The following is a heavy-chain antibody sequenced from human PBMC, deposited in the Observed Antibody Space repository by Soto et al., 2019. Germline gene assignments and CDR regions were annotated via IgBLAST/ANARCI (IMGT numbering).Heavy chain of an antibody. J-gene: IGHJ6*03. CDR3: ARSYRRYCSGGSCYSYYYYYMDV. CDR2: IHYSGST. CDR1: GGSISSGDYY. D-gene: IGHD2-15*01. Sequence: TLSLTCTVSGGSISSGDYYWSWIRQPPGKGLEWIGYIHYSGSTNYNPSLKSRVTISVDTSKNQSSLKLSSVTAADTAVYYCARSYRRYCSGGSCYSYYYYYMDVWGKGTTVTVSS. V-gene: IGHV4-30-4*01.